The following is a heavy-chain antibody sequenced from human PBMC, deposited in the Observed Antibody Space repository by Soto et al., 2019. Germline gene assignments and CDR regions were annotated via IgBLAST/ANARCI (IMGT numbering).Heavy chain of an antibody. D-gene: IGHD1-26*01. Sequence: ESGPTLVNPTQTLTLTCTFSGFSLSTSGMRVSWIRQPPGKALEWLARIDWDDDKFYSTSLKTRLTISKDTSKNQVVLTMTNMDPVDTATYYCARTSIVGAKAWFDPWGQGTLVTVSS. V-gene: IGHV2-70*04. J-gene: IGHJ5*02. CDR3: ARTSIVGAKAWFDP. CDR1: GFSLSTSGMR. CDR2: IDWDDDK.